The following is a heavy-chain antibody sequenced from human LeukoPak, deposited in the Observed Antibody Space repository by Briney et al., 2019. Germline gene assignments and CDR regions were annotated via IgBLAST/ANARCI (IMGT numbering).Heavy chain of an antibody. CDR3: AKDPFYYGDYVRGMDV. Sequence: GGSLRLSCAASGFTFSSYGMHWVRQAPGKGLEWVAVISYDGSKKYYADSVKGRFTISRDNSKNTLYLQMNSLRAEDTAVYYCAKDPFYYGDYVRGMDVWGQGTTVTVSS. V-gene: IGHV3-30*18. CDR2: ISYDGSKK. J-gene: IGHJ6*02. CDR1: GFTFSSYG. D-gene: IGHD4-17*01.